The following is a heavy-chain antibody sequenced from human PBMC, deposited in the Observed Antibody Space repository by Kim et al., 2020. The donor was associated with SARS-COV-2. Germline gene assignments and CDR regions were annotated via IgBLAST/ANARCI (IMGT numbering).Heavy chain of an antibody. D-gene: IGHD4-17*01. V-gene: IGHV4-39*01. CDR3: ATQPGSVTYQARPHWFDS. CDR2: IYYSGNT. CDR1: GDSLSTDSHY. J-gene: IGHJ5*01. Sequence: SETLSLTCTVSGDSLSTDSHYWGWVRQVPGKGLQWIGSIYYSGNTHYNPSLRSRVTISLDATKKEISLKLTSVTAADPALYYCATQPGSVTYQARPHWFDSWGQGAQVTVSS.